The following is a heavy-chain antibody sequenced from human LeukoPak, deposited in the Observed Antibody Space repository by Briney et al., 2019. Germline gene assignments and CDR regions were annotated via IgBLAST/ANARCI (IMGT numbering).Heavy chain of an antibody. CDR2: IWSDASNH. V-gene: IGHV3-33*08. CDR1: GFNFRNYQ. J-gene: IGHJ4*02. Sequence: GGSLRLSCTASGFNFRNYQMHWVRQAPGTGLEWVAVIWSDASNHFYPDSVKGRFTVSRDNSRNTMDLQMDSLRTEDTAVYYCVREATGPGTRYLVDYWGQGALVTVST. D-gene: IGHD3-10*01. CDR3: VREATGPGTRYLVDY.